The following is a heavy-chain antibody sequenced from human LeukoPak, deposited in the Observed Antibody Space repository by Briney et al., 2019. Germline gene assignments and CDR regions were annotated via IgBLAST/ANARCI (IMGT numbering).Heavy chain of an antibody. CDR2: INHSGST. CDR1: GGSFSGYY. D-gene: IGHD2-21*02. CDR3: ARDPSVVVTVDAFDI. J-gene: IGHJ3*02. Sequence: SGTLSLTCAVYGGSFSGYYWSWIRQPPGKGLEWIGEINHSGSTNYNPSLKSRVTISVDTSKNQFSLKLSSVTAADTAVYYCARDPSVVVTVDAFDIWGQGTMVTVSS. V-gene: IGHV4-34*01.